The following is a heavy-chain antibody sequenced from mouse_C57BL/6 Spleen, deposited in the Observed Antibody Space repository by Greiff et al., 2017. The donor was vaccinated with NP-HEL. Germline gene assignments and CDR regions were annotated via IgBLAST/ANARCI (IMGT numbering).Heavy chain of an antibody. V-gene: IGHV1-80*01. CDR1: GYAFSSYW. CDR2: IYPGDGDT. J-gene: IGHJ1*03. CDR3: ARTFITTVVAHWYFDV. Sequence: VQLQQSGAELVKPGASVKISCKASGYAFSSYWMNWVKQRPGKGLEWIGQIYPGDGDTNYNGKFKGKATLTADKSSSTAYMQLSSLTSEDSAVYFCARTFITTVVAHWYFDVWGTGTTVTVSS. D-gene: IGHD1-1*01.